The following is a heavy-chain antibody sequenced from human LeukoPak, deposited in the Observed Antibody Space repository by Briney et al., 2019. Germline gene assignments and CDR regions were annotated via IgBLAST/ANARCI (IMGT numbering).Heavy chain of an antibody. V-gene: IGHV3-30-3*01. CDR2: ISYDGSNK. J-gene: IGHJ4*02. CDR3: ARERVTGRSGNLRSYFDY. CDR1: GFTFSSYA. D-gene: IGHD2-8*01. Sequence: GGSLRLSCAASGFTFSSYAMHWVRQAPGKGLEWVAVISYDGSNKYYADSVKGRFTISRDNAKNSLYLQMSSLRAEDTAVYYCARERVTGRSGNLRSYFDYWGQGTLVTVS.